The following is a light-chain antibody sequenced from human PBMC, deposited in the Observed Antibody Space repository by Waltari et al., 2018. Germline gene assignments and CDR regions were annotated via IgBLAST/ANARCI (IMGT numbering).Light chain of an antibody. CDR3: CSYAGRSTWV. CDR1: STDVGDYNY. CDR2: DVT. Sequence: QSALTQPASVSGSPGQSITISCTGASTDVGDYNYVSWYQQIPGKAPKVIIYDVTKRPSGVSNRLSGSKSGNSASLSISGLQAEDEAHYYCCSYAGRSTWVFGGGTKVTVL. V-gene: IGLV2-14*03. J-gene: IGLJ3*02.